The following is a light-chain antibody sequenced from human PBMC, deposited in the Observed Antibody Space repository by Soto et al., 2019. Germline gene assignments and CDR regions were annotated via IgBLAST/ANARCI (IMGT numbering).Light chain of an antibody. CDR2: GAS. J-gene: IGKJ4*01. CDR1: QSVSSSY. V-gene: IGKV3-20*01. Sequence: ESVLTQSPATLSLYPGERATLSCRASQSVSSSYLAWYQQKPGQAPRLLIYGASSRATGIPDRLSGSGSGTDFTLTISRLEPEDFAVYYCQQYGSSPRTFGGGTKWIS. CDR3: QQYGSSPRT.